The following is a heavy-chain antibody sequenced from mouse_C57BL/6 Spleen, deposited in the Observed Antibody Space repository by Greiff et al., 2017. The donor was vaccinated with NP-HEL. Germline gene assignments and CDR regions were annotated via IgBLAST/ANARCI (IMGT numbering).Heavy chain of an antibody. V-gene: IGHV5-4*01. Sequence: EVKLVESGGGLVKPGGSLKLSCAASGFTFSSYAMSWVRQTPEKRLEWVATLSDGGSYTYYPDNVKGRFTISRDNAKNNLYLQMSHLKSEDTAMYYCARDYYGSSHWYFDVWGTGTTVTVSS. CDR1: GFTFSSYA. J-gene: IGHJ1*03. CDR3: ARDYYGSSHWYFDV. CDR2: LSDGGSYT. D-gene: IGHD1-1*01.